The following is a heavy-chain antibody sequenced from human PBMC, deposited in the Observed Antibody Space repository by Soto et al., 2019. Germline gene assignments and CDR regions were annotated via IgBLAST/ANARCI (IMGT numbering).Heavy chain of an antibody. CDR3: AMGYCSGGSCYPDY. CDR1: GFTFSSYA. Sequence: GGSLRLSCAASGFTFSSYAMSWVRQAPGKGLEWVSAISGSGGSTYYADSVKGRFTISRDNSKNTLYLQMNSLRAEDTAVYYCAMGYCSGGSCYPDYWGQGTLVTVSS. J-gene: IGHJ4*02. CDR2: ISGSGGST. D-gene: IGHD2-15*01. V-gene: IGHV3-23*01.